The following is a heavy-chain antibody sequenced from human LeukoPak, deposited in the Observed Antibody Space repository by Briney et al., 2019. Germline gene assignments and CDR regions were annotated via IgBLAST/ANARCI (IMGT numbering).Heavy chain of an antibody. J-gene: IGHJ4*02. V-gene: IGHV4-59*01. CDR2: IYYSGST. CDR1: GGSTSRYH. Sequence: PSETPSLTCTVSGGSTSRYHCSWVRQPPGKGLEWIGYIYYSGSTNYNPSLKSRVTMSVDTSKNQFSLKLSSVTAADTAVYYCARGSTVTNSYDWGQGTLVTVSS. CDR3: ARGSTVTNSYD. D-gene: IGHD4-11*01.